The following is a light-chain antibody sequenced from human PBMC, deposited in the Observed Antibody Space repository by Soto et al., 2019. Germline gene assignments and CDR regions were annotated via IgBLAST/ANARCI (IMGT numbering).Light chain of an antibody. CDR2: AAS. Sequence: DIQMTQSPSSLTASVGDRVTITCRASQSISSYLNWYQQKPGKAPKLLIYAASSLQGGVPSRFSGSGSGTDFTLTISSLQPEDFATYYCQQSFSILWTFGQGTKVEI. CDR1: QSISSY. CDR3: QQSFSILWT. V-gene: IGKV1-39*01. J-gene: IGKJ1*01.